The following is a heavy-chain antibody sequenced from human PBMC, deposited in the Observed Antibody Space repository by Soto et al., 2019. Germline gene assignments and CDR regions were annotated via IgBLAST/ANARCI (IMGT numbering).Heavy chain of an antibody. CDR2: IYSGGST. J-gene: IGHJ6*03. CDR3: ARRGAAVAGTTTGRYYYTDV. Sequence: PGGSLRLSCAASGFTVSSNYMSWVRQAPGKGLEWDSVIYSGGSTYYADSVKGRFTISRHNSKNTLYLQMNSLRAEDTALYYCARRGAAVAGTTTGRYYYTDVWGKGTTVTVSS. D-gene: IGHD6-19*01. V-gene: IGHV3-53*04. CDR1: GFTVSSNY.